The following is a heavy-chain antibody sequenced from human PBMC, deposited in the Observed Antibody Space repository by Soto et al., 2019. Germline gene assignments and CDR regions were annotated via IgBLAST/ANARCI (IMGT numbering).Heavy chain of an antibody. J-gene: IGHJ3*02. D-gene: IGHD6-13*01. CDR3: AKGIAAADAFDI. V-gene: IGHV3-9*01. Sequence: EVQLVESGGGLVQPGRSLRLSCAASGFTFDDYAMHWVRQAPGKGLEWASGISWNSGSIGYADSVKGRFTISRDNAKNSLYLQMNSLRAEDTALYYCAKGIAAADAFDIWGQGTMVTVSS. CDR1: GFTFDDYA. CDR2: ISWNSGSI.